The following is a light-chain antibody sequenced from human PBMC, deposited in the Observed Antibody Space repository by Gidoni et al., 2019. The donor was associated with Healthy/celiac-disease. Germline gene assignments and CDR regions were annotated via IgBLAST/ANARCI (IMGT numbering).Light chain of an antibody. Sequence: QPVLTPPPSAPGTPRQRVTISCSGSSSNIGSNYVYWYQQLPGTAPKLLIYRNNQRPSGVPDRFSGSKSGTSASLAISGLRSEDEADYYCAAWDDSLSEVFGTGTKVTVL. V-gene: IGLV1-47*01. CDR1: SSNIGSNY. CDR3: AAWDDSLSEV. J-gene: IGLJ1*01. CDR2: RNN.